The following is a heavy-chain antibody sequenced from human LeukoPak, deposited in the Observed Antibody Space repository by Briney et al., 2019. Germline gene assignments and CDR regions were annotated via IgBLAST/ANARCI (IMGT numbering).Heavy chain of an antibody. CDR1: GFTFSSYA. CDR3: AKGGVDSNSWYELDY. CDR2: ISYDGSNK. J-gene: IGHJ4*02. Sequence: GRSLRLSCAASGFTFSSYAMHWVRQAPGKGLEWVAVISYDGSNKYYADSVKGRFTISRDNSKNTLYLQMNSLRAEDTAVYYCAKGGVDSNSWYELDYWGQGTLVTVSS. V-gene: IGHV3-30-3*01. D-gene: IGHD6-13*01.